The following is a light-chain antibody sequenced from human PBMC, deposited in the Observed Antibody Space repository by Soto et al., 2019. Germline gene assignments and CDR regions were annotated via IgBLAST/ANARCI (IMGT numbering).Light chain of an antibody. Sequence: QSVLTQPPSVSAAPGQKVTISCSGSSSNIANNYVSWYRQLPGTAPKLLIYDTNRRPSGISDRFSGSKSGTSATLGITGLQTGDEADYYCGAWDTSLSAVVFGGGTKLTVL. J-gene: IGLJ2*01. CDR1: SSNIANNY. CDR3: GAWDTSLSAVV. CDR2: DTN. V-gene: IGLV1-51*01.